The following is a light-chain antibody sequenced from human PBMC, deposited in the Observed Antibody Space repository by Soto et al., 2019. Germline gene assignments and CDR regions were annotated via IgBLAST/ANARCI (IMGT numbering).Light chain of an antibody. Sequence: SSLTQPASVSGSPGQSITISCTGTSSDVGGYNYVSWYQQHPGKAPKLMIYDVSNRPSRVSNRFSGSKSGNTASRTISGRQAEDVADYYCSSSTSRSTLDVFGTGTKLTV. J-gene: IGLJ1*01. CDR2: DVS. CDR3: SSSTSRSTLDV. CDR1: SSDVGGYNY. V-gene: IGLV2-14*01.